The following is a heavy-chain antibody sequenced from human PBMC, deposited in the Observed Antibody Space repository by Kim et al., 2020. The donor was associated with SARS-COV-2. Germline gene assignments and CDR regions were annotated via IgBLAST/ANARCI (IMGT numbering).Heavy chain of an antibody. V-gene: IGHV3-23*01. D-gene: IGHD6-19*01. CDR3: AKGVSTDYSSGWSYDY. J-gene: IGHJ4*02. CDR1: GFTFSSYA. CDR2: ISGSGGST. Sequence: GGSLRLSCAASGFTFSSYAMSWVRQAPGKGLEWVSAISGSGGSTYYADSVKGRFTISRDNSKNTLYLQMNSLRAEDTAVYYCAKGVSTDYSSGWSYDYWGQGTLVTVSS.